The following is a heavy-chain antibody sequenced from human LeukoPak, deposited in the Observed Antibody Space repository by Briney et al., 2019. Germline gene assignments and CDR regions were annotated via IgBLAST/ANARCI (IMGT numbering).Heavy chain of an antibody. Sequence: AGGSLRLSCGASGFTFSSSAMHWVRQAPGKGLEWVAFIRHDGNHKNCADSVKGRFTISRDNSKNTLSLQMNSLRAEDTAVYYYAKDKNDYGDYYYMDVWGKGTTVTVSS. J-gene: IGHJ6*03. CDR2: IRHDGNHK. CDR3: AKDKNDYGDYYYMDV. D-gene: IGHD4-17*01. V-gene: IGHV3-30*02. CDR1: GFTFSSSA.